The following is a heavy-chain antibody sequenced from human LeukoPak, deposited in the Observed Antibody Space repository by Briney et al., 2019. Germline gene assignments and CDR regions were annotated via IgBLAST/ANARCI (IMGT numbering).Heavy chain of an antibody. V-gene: IGHV4-4*07. CDR3: ARDAAVAGTVVGLDY. CDR1: GGSISSYY. D-gene: IGHD6-19*01. CDR2: IYTSGST. J-gene: IGHJ4*02. Sequence: PSETLSLTCTVSGGSISSYYWSWIRQPAGKGLEWIGRIYTSGSTNYNPSLKSRVTMSVDTSKNQFSLKLSSVTAADTAVYYCARDAAVAGTVVGLDYWGQGTLVTVSS.